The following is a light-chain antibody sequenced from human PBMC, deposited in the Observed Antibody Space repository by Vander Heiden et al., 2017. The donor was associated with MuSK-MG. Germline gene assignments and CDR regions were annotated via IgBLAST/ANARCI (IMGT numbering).Light chain of an antibody. J-gene: IGLJ2*01. Sequence: SSVLTQPPSVSVAPGQAATITCGGDNIGSQTVHWYQHNPGQAPVWVGQEDSDRPSGIPERFSGSNSGNMATLNISTVDAGDEADDYCQVWDSRSDHVGFGGGTKLTVL. V-gene: IGLV3-21*02. CDR1: NIGSQT. CDR2: EDS. CDR3: QVWDSRSDHVG.